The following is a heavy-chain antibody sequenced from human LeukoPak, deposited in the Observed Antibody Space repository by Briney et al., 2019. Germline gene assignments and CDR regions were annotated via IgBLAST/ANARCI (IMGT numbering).Heavy chain of an antibody. Sequence: GGSLRLSCAASGFTVSSSYMSWVRQAPGKGLEWVSVIYAGGSTYYADSVKGRFTISRHSSNNTLYLQMNSLRPEDTAVYYCARDGGAGWYFDLWGRGTLVTVSS. CDR2: IYAGGST. D-gene: IGHD3-16*01. V-gene: IGHV3-53*04. CDR3: ARDGGAGWYFDL. J-gene: IGHJ2*01. CDR1: GFTVSSSY.